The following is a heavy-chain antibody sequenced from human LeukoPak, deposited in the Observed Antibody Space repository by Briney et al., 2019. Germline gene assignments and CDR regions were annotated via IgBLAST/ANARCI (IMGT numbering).Heavy chain of an antibody. Sequence: ASVKVSCKASGYTFTGYYMHWVRQAPGQGVEWMGWINPNSGGTNYAQKFQGRVTMTRDTSISTAYMELSRLRSDDTAVYYCARGKRDYVWGSYPKDYWGQGTLVTVSS. CDR2: INPNSGGT. CDR3: ARGKRDYVWGSYPKDY. J-gene: IGHJ4*02. D-gene: IGHD3-16*02. CDR1: GYTFTGYY. V-gene: IGHV1-2*02.